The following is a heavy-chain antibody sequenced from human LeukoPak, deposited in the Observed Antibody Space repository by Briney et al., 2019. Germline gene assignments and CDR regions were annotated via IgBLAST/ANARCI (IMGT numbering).Heavy chain of an antibody. V-gene: IGHV3-21*01. D-gene: IGHD2-2*01. CDR2: FGTRSTSI. CDR3: VQDVSTATGGH. Sequence: GGSLRLSCTASGFTFSGYSMNWIRQAPGKGLEWVSSFGTRSTSIYHAGSVKGRFAISRDNAKNSLYLQMNSLRAEDTAVYYCVQDVSTATGGHWGQGTLVAVSS. CDR1: GFTFSGYS. J-gene: IGHJ4*02.